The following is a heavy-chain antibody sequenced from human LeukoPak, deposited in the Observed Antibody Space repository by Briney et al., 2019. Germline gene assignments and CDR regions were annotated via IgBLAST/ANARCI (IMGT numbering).Heavy chain of an antibody. CDR2: ISYDGSNK. CDR1: GFTFSSYA. CDR3: ARGAQWEPPGLDY. V-gene: IGHV3-30-3*01. Sequence: GGSLRLSCAASGFTFSSYAMPWVRQAPGKGLEWVAVISYDGSNKYYADSVKGRFTISRDNAKNSLYLQMNSLRAEDTAVYYCARGAQWEPPGLDYWGQGTLVTVSS. D-gene: IGHD1-26*01. J-gene: IGHJ4*02.